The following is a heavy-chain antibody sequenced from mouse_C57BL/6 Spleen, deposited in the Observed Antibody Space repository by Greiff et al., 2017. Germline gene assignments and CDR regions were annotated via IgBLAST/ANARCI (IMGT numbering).Heavy chain of an antibody. J-gene: IGHJ4*01. V-gene: IGHV1-15*01. CDR2: IDPETGGT. CDR3: TRLGLYDPLDY. CDR1: GYTFTDYE. D-gene: IGHD2-10*02. Sequence: VQVVESGAELVRPGASVTLSCKASGYTFTDYEMHWVKQTPVHGLEWIGAIDPETGGTAYNQKFKGKAILTADKSSSTAYMELRSLTSEDSAVYYCTRLGLYDPLDYWGQGTSVTVSS.